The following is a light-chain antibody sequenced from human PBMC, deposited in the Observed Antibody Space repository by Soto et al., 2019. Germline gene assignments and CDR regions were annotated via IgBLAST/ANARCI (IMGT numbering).Light chain of an antibody. CDR2: GAS. CDR1: QSVGSN. V-gene: IGKV3D-15*01. CDR3: QQYNNWPPYT. J-gene: IGKJ2*01. Sequence: EIVMTQSPATLSVSPGERATVSCRASQSVGSNLAWYQQKPGQAPRLLIYGASTRASGIPARFTGSGSGTEFTLTISSLQSEDFALYYGQQYNNWPPYTFGQGTNLDIK.